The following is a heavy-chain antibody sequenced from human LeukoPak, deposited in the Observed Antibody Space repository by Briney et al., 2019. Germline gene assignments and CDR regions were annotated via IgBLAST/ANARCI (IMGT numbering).Heavy chain of an antibody. CDR3: ARGANRNYFDY. V-gene: IGHV4-34*01. CDR1: GGSFSGYY. J-gene: IGHJ4*02. D-gene: IGHD2-8*01. CDR2: INHSGST. Sequence: SETLSLTCAVYGGSFSGYYWSWIRQPPGKGLEWIGEINHSGSTNYNPSLKSRVTISVDTSKNQFSLKLSSVTAADTAVYYCARGANRNYFDYRAQGTLVTVSS.